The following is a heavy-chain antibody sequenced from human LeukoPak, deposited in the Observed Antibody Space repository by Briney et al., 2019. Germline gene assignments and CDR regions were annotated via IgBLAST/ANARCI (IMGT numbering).Heavy chain of an antibody. J-gene: IGHJ3*02. Sequence: GASVKVSCKASGGTFSSYAISWVRQAPGQGLEWMGGIIPIFGTANYAQKFQGRVTITADESTSTAYMELSSLRSEDTAVYYCARVGYGSGSYHDAFDIWGQGTMVTVSS. CDR1: GGTFSSYA. V-gene: IGHV1-69*13. CDR2: IIPIFGTA. CDR3: ARVGYGSGSYHDAFDI. D-gene: IGHD3-10*01.